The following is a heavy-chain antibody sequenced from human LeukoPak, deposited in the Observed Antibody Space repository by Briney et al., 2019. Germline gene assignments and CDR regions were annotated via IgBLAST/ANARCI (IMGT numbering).Heavy chain of an antibody. CDR3: ARLGDSSGYTPPFDY. V-gene: IGHV4-34*01. CDR1: GGSISSYY. Sequence: SETLSLTCTVSGGSISSYYWSWIRQPPGKGLEWIGEINHSGSTNYNPSLKSRVTISVDTSKNQFSLKLSSVAAADTAVYYCARLGDSSGYTPPFDYWGQGTLVTVSS. J-gene: IGHJ4*02. CDR2: INHSGST. D-gene: IGHD3-22*01.